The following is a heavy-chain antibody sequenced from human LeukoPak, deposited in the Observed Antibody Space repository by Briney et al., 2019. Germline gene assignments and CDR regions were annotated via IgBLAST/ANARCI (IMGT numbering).Heavy chain of an antibody. CDR3: ARDGSYYPSWYFDY. J-gene: IGHJ4*02. D-gene: IGHD1-26*01. Sequence: GRSLRLSCAASGFTFSSYWMSWVRQAPGKGLEWVANIKQDGSEKYYVDSVKGRFTISRDNAKNSLYLQMNSLRAEDTAVYYCARDGSYYPSWYFDYWGQGTLVTVSS. CDR2: IKQDGSEK. V-gene: IGHV3-7*01. CDR1: GFTFSSYW.